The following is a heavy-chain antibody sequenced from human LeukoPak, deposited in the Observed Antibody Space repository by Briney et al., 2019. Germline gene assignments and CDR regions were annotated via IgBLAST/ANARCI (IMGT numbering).Heavy chain of an antibody. V-gene: IGHV4-34*01. CDR2: INHSGST. J-gene: IGHJ2*01. Sequence: PGKGLEWMGEINHSGSTNYNPSVKRRVTISVDTYTKQFSLKLSSVNAADTAVYSCARGCCFREEDGIRYLCTVSAFLLNRSSDL. CDR3: ARGCCFREEDGIRYLCTVSAFLLNRSSDL. D-gene: IGHD3-9*01.